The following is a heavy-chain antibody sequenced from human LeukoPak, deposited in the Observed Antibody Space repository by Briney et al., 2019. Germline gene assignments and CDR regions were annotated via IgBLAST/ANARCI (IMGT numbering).Heavy chain of an antibody. D-gene: IGHD3-10*01. CDR2: ISSSSSYI. V-gene: IGHV3-21*01. CDR3: AREVYGSGSLTHYYYYYMDV. Sequence: PGGSLRLSCAASGFTFSSYSMIWVRQGPGKGLERGSSISSSSSYIYYADSVKGRFTISRDNAKNSLYLQMNSLRAEDTAVYYCAREVYGSGSLTHYYYYYMDVWDKGTTVTIS. J-gene: IGHJ6*03. CDR1: GFTFSSYS.